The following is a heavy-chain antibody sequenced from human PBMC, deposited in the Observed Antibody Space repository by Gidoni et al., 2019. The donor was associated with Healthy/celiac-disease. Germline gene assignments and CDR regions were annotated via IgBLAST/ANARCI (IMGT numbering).Heavy chain of an antibody. D-gene: IGHD6-13*01. J-gene: IGHJ2*01. CDR2: IWYDGSNK. CDR3: ARDSYPQQLGGFDL. CDR1: GFTFSSYG. V-gene: IGHV3-33*01. Sequence: QVQLVESGGGVVQPGRSLRLSCAASGFTFSSYGMHWVRQAPGKGLEWVAVIWYDGSNKYYADSVKGRFTISRDNSKNTLYLQMNSLRAEDTAVYYCARDSYPQQLGGFDLWGRGTLVTVSS.